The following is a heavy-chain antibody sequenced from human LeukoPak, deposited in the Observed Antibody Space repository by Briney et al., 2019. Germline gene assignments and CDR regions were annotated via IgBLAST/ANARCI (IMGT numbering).Heavy chain of an antibody. CDR1: GGSISSYY. Sequence: SETLSLTCTVSGGSISSYYWSWIRKPPGKGLEWIGYIYYSGTTNYNPSLKSRVTISVDTSKNQFSLKLSSVTAADTAVYYCARGVYIAAAQYAYWGQGTLVTVSS. V-gene: IGHV4-59*01. CDR2: IYYSGTT. CDR3: ARGVYIAAAQYAY. D-gene: IGHD6-13*01. J-gene: IGHJ4*02.